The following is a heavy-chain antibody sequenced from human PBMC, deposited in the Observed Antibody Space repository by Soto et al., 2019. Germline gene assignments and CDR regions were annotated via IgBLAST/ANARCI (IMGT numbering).Heavy chain of an antibody. V-gene: IGHV3-33*01. J-gene: IGHJ4*02. CDR2: IWYDGSNK. CDR3: ARHKGGDPYCCDY. Sequence: QVQLVESGGGVVQPGMSLRLSCAASGFTFSNYGMHWVRQAPGKGLEWVAVIWYDGSNKYYADSVKGRFTISRDNSKNTLYLQMNRLRAENTVVYYCARHKGGDPYCCDYWGQGTLGTGSS. CDR1: GFTFSNYG. D-gene: IGHD4-17*01.